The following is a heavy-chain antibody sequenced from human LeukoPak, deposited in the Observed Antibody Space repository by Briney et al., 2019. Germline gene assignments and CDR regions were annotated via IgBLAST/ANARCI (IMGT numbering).Heavy chain of an antibody. CDR3: ARGSGWLIDY. D-gene: IGHD6-19*01. J-gene: IGHJ4*02. CDR2: INQGGSEI. Sequence: GGSLRLSCVSSGFTFSNTWMHWVRQAPGRGLECVANINQGGSEIHYMESVKGRFIISRDDARNALSLQMSGPRAEDTAVYYCARGSGWLIDYWGQGILVTVSS. CDR1: GFTFSNTW. V-gene: IGHV3-7*01.